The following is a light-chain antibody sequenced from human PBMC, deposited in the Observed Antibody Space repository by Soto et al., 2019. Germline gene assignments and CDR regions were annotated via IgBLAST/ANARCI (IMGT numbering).Light chain of an antibody. CDR3: QQYHQWPVA. CDR2: GPS. V-gene: IGKV3-15*01. Sequence: VMTHSPTTLSVSPGERATLFFRSSHAVGNNLAWYQQIPVQAPWFLIYGPSTRATGVVASFSGSWSATQLTLTISSLQAEDFGFYYCQQYHQWPVAFGGGTKVEIK. CDR1: HAVGNN. J-gene: IGKJ4*01.